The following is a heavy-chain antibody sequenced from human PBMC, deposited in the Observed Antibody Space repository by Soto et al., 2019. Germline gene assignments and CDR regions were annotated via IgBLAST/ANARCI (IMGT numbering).Heavy chain of an antibody. CDR1: GGSFSGYY. CDR3: ARGSRSSSWPHPQYFQH. CDR2: INHSGST. J-gene: IGHJ1*01. V-gene: IGHV4-34*01. D-gene: IGHD6-13*01. Sequence: SETLSLTCAVYGGSFSGYYWSWIRQPPGKGLEWIGEINHSGSTNYNPSLKSRVTISVDTSKNQFSLKLSSVTAADTAVYYCARGSRSSSWPHPQYFQHWGQGTLVTVSS.